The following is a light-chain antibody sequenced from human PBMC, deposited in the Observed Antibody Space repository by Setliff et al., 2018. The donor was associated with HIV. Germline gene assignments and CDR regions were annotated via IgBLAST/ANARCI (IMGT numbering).Light chain of an antibody. J-gene: IGLJ3*02. CDR2: EVT. Sequence: SALTQPPSVSGSPGQSVAISCTGANSDIGTYNFVSWYQQAPGTAPKLIIYEVTNRPSGVPDRFSGSKSGNAASLLISGLQPEDEAHYYCCSYTTRSTWVFGGGTKVTV. CDR3: CSYTTRSTWV. CDR1: NSDIGTYNF. V-gene: IGLV2-18*02.